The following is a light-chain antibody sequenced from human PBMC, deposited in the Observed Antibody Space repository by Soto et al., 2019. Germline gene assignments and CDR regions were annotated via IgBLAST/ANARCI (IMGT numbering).Light chain of an antibody. CDR3: QQRSNWPWT. V-gene: IGKV3-11*01. Sequence: EIVLTQSPATLSLSPEEKDTISCRVSQRGSSYLAWYQQKPGQAPRLLIYDASNRATGIPARFSGSGPGTDFTLPISSLEPEDFAVYDCQQRSNWPWTFGQGTKVDIK. CDR2: DAS. J-gene: IGKJ1*01. CDR1: QRGSSY.